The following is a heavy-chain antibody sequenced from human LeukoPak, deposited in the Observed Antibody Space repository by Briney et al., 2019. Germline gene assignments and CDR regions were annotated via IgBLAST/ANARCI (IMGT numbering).Heavy chain of an antibody. J-gene: IGHJ4*02. CDR3: AKDINYYDSSGSYLDY. D-gene: IGHD3-22*01. V-gene: IGHV3-9*03. CDR1: GFTFDDYA. CDR2: ISWNSGSI. Sequence: PGESLRLSCAASGFTFDDYAMHWVRQAPGKGLEWVSGISWNSGSIGYADSVKGRFTISRDNAKNSPYLQMNSLRAEDMALYYCAKDINYYDSSGSYLDYWGQGTLVTVSS.